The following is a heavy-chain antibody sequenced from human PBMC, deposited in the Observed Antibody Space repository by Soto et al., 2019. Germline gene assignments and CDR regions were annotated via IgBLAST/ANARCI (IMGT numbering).Heavy chain of an antibody. V-gene: IGHV3-15*01. CDR2: MKSKTDGGTT. CDR1: GFTFSNAW. D-gene: IGHD2-15*01. J-gene: IGHJ4*02. Sequence: EVQLVESGGGLVKPGGSLRLSCAASGFTFSNAWMSWVRQAPGKGLEWVARMKSKTDGGTTDYAAPVKDRFTISRDDSKNTLYLQMNGLKTEDTAGYYCTTALVVWGQGTLVTVSS. CDR3: TTALVV.